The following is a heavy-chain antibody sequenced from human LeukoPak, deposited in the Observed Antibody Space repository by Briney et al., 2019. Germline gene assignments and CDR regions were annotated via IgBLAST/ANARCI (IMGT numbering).Heavy chain of an antibody. CDR3: AKDPNGDYIGTFDI. D-gene: IGHD4-17*01. Sequence: GRSLRLSCAASGFTFSSYGMHWVRQAPGKGLEWVAVISYDGSNKYYADSVKGRFTISRDNSKNTLYLQMNSLRAEDTAVYYCAKDPNGDYIGTFDIWGQGTMVTVSS. J-gene: IGHJ3*02. V-gene: IGHV3-30*18. CDR2: ISYDGSNK. CDR1: GFTFSSYG.